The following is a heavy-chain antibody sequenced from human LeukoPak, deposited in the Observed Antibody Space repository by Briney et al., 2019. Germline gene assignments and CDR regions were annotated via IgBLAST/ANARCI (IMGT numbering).Heavy chain of an antibody. CDR2: ISSSSSYI. J-gene: IGHJ4*02. CDR1: GFTFSSYS. D-gene: IGHD5-24*01. V-gene: IGHV3-21*04. CDR3: AKDGGLDRYGYNSLDY. Sequence: PGGSLRLSCVASGFTFSSYSMNWVRQAPGKGLEWVSSISSSSSYIYYADSVQGRFTISRDFAKNSLLLQMSSLKFEDSALYYCAKDGGLDRYGYNSLDYWGQGTLVTVSS.